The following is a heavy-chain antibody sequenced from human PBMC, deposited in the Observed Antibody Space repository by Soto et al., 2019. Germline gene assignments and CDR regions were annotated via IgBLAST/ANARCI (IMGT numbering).Heavy chain of an antibody. CDR1: GVSISSGNW. D-gene: IGHD6-19*01. CDR3: ARLVYGSRLNYLYFDH. J-gene: IGHJ4*02. V-gene: IGHV4-4*02. Sequence: PSETLSLTCDVSGVSISSGNWWSWVRQPPGKGLEWIAEVYNDGSANYHPSLESRATISVDRSKNQFSLRLGSVTAADTGKYYCARLVYGSRLNYLYFDHWGQGTLVTVSS. CDR2: VYNDGSA.